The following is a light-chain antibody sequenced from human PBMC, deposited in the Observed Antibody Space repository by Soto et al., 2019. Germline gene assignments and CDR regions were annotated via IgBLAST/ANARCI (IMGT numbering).Light chain of an antibody. V-gene: IGLV1-40*01. CDR3: QSYDSSLSGFV. J-gene: IGLJ1*01. CDR2: GNS. CDR1: SSNIGAGYD. Sequence: QSVLTQPPSVSGAPGQRVTISCTGSSSNIGAGYDVHWYQQLPGTAPKLLIYGNSNRPSGVPXRFSGSKSGTSASLAITGXXXEDEAXXXXQSYDSSLSGFVFGTGTKVTVL.